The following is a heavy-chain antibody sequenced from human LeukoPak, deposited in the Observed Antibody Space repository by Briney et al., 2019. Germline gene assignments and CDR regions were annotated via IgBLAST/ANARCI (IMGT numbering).Heavy chain of an antibody. D-gene: IGHD3-10*01. CDR3: ARVAVRGVINRGNWFDP. CDR2: IIPIFGTA. CDR1: GGTFSSYA. J-gene: IGHJ5*02. Sequence: ASVKVSCKASGGTFSSYAISWVRQAPGQGLEWMGGIIPIFGTANYAQKFQGRVTMTRNTSISTAYMELSSLRSEDTAVYYCARVAVRGVINRGNWFDPWGQGTLVTVSS. V-gene: IGHV1-69*05.